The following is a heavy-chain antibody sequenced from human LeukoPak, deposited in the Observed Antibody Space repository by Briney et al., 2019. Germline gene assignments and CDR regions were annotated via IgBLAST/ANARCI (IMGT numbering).Heavy chain of an antibody. CDR2: MNPNSGNT. Sequence: GASVKVSCKASGYTFTSYDINWVRQATGQGLEWMGWMNPNSGNTGCAQKFQGRVTMTRNTSISTAYMELSSLRSEDTAVYYCARFGSSSWYVGYYYYGMDVWGQGTTVTVSS. J-gene: IGHJ6*02. D-gene: IGHD6-13*01. V-gene: IGHV1-8*01. CDR3: ARFGSSSWYVGYYYYGMDV. CDR1: GYTFTSYD.